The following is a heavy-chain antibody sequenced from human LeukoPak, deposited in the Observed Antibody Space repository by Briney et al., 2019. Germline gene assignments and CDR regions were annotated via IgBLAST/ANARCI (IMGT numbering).Heavy chain of an antibody. CDR3: ARQGRIVVAGVGATKFDY. V-gene: IGHV4-59*08. CDR2: IYYSGST. CDR1: GGSISIYY. J-gene: IGHJ4*02. D-gene: IGHD1-26*01. Sequence: SETLSLTCTVSGGSISIYYWSWIRQPPGKGLEWIGYIYYSGSTNYNPSLKSRVTISVDTSKNQFSLKLSSVTAADTAVYYCARQGRIVVAGVGATKFDYWGQGTLVTVSS.